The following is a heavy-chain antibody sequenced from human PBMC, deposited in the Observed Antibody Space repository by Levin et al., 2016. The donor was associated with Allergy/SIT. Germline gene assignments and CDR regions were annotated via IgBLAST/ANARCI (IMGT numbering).Heavy chain of an antibody. J-gene: IGHJ6*02. CDR1: GYTFTGYY. Sequence: ASVKVSCKASGYTFTGYYMHWVRQAPGQGLEWMGWINPNSGGTNYAQKFQGWVTMTRDTSISTAYMELSRLRSDDTAVYYCARHPGVLLPDIVVVGGMDVWGQGTTVTVSS. D-gene: IGHD2-2*01. V-gene: IGHV1-2*04. CDR3: ARHPGVLLPDIVVVGGMDV. CDR2: INPNSGGT.